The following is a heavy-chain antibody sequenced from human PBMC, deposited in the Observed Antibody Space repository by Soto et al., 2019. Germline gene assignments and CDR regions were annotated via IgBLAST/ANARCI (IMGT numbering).Heavy chain of an antibody. Sequence: QVQLVQSGAEVKKPGSSVKVSCKASGGTFSSYAISWVRQAPGLGLEWMGGIVPIFGTANYAQKFQGSVTINADESTSPAYMELSSLRSEDTAVYYWARDSVGTTVTFGMDVWCQGTTVTGSS. J-gene: IGHJ6*02. V-gene: IGHV1-69*01. CDR1: GGTFSSYA. D-gene: IGHD4-17*01. CDR3: ARDSVGTTVTFGMDV. CDR2: IVPIFGTA.